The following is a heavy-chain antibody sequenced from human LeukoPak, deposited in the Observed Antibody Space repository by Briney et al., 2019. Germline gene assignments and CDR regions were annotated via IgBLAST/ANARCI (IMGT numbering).Heavy chain of an antibody. Sequence: GGSLRLSCAASGFTFSSYSMNWVRQAPGKGLEWVSAISGSGGSTYYADSVKGWFTISRDNSKNTLYLQMNSLRAEDTAVYYCAKERYFDWLLSPSPFDYWGQGTLVTVSS. J-gene: IGHJ4*02. CDR2: ISGSGGST. D-gene: IGHD3-9*01. V-gene: IGHV3-23*01. CDR1: GFTFSSYS. CDR3: AKERYFDWLLSPSPFDY.